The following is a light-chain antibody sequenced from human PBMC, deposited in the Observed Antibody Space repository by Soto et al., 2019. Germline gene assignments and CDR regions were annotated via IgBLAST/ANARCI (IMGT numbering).Light chain of an antibody. CDR1: QSVSSN. V-gene: IGKV3-15*01. J-gene: IGKJ1*01. CDR3: QQYGSSRT. CDR2: GAS. Sequence: EIAMTQSPATPAVSPGEIATLLCRASQSVSSNLAWYQQKPGQAPSLLIYGASTRATGIPARFSGSGSGTEFTLTISRLEPEDFAVYYCQQYGSSRTFGQGTKVE.